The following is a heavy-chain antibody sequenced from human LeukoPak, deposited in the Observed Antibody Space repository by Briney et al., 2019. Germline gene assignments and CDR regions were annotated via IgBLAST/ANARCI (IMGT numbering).Heavy chain of an antibody. D-gene: IGHD3-22*01. J-gene: IGHJ3*02. V-gene: IGHV4-4*02. CDR3: ARDASRAHYYDSSGRAAFDI. CDR1: GDSINSLDL. Sequence: SETLSLTCTVSGDSINSLDLWSWVRQPPGKGLEWIGEMYLSGTTHSNPSVKSRVTISIDKSKNQFFLNLSSVTAADTAVYYCARDASRAHYYDSSGRAAFDIWGQGTMVTVSS. CDR2: MYLSGTT.